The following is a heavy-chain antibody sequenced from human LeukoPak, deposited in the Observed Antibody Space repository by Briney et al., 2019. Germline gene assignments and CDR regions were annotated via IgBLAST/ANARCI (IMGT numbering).Heavy chain of an antibody. D-gene: IGHD3-16*02. CDR2: IWYDGSSK. CDR3: ARDFELSH. Sequence: GGSLRLSCAASGFTFSSYGMHWVRQAPGKGLEWVALIWYDGSSKHYADSVRGRFTISRDNSKNTLYLQMNGLRAEGTAVYYCARDFELSHWGQGTLVTVSS. CDR1: GFTFSSYG. J-gene: IGHJ4*02. V-gene: IGHV3-33*01.